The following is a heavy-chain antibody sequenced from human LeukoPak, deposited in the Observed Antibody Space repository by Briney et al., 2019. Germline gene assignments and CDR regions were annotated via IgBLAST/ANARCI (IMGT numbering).Heavy chain of an antibody. J-gene: IGHJ5*01. Sequence: PGGSLRLSCAASGFTFSSYAMSWVRQARGKGLEWVSVICGGDNRTYYADSVKGRFTISRDDSKNSLYLQMSSLRAEDTAVYYCARSGAVAGVRNRLDSWGQGTLVTVSS. CDR2: ICGGDNRT. CDR1: GFTFSSYA. V-gene: IGHV3-23*01. CDR3: ARSGAVAGVRNRLDS. D-gene: IGHD6-19*01.